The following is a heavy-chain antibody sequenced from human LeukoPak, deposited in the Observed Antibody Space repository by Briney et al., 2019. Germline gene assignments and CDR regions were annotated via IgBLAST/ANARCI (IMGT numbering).Heavy chain of an antibody. D-gene: IGHD6-19*01. CDR2: IKSKTDGGTT. Sequence: KPGGSLGLSCAASGFTFSNAWMSWVRQAPGKGLEWVGRIKSKTDGGTTDYAAPVKGRFTISRDDSKNTLYLQMNSLKTEDTAVYYCTTIAVAGTGSDYFDYWGQGTLVTVSS. J-gene: IGHJ4*02. CDR3: TTIAVAGTGSDYFDY. CDR1: GFTFSNAW. V-gene: IGHV3-15*01.